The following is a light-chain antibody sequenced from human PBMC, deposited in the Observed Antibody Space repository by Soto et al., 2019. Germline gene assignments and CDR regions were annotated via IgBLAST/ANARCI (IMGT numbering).Light chain of an antibody. CDR2: GNN. V-gene: IGLV1-40*01. J-gene: IGLJ3*02. CDR3: QSYDSSLSGWV. CDR1: SSDIGAHYD. Sequence: QSVLTQPPSVSGAPGQRVTISCTGSSSDIGAHYDVHWYQQLPGTAPKLLIYGNNNRPSGVPDQFSGSKSGTSASLAITGLQAEDEADYYCQSYDSSLSGWVFGGGTKLTVL.